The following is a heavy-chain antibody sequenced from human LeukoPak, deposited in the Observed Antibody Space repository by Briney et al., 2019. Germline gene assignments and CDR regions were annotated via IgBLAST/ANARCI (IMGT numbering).Heavy chain of an antibody. V-gene: IGHV3-33*01. CDR2: VWYDGSNI. Sequence: PGGSLRLSCAASGFTFSTYGMHWVRQAPGKGLEWVAVVWYDGSNIHYVDSVKGRFTISRDNSKSTLYLQMNSLTAEGTAVYYCARGGYSGTYYFDYWGQGTLVTVSS. J-gene: IGHJ4*02. D-gene: IGHD1-26*01. CDR3: ARGGYSGTYYFDY. CDR1: GFTFSTYG.